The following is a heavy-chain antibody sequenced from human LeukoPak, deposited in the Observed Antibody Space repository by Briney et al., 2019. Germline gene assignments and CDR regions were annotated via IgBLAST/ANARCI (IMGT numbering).Heavy chain of an antibody. Sequence: PGGSLRLSCAASGFTFSSYWMNWARQAPGKGLEWVASINHNGNVNYYVDSVKGRFTISRDNSKNTLYLQMNSLKPEDTAVYYCARDDDGGAYSLDYWGQGTLVTVSS. J-gene: IGHJ4*02. CDR1: GFTFSSYW. D-gene: IGHD4/OR15-4a*01. V-gene: IGHV3-7*01. CDR3: ARDDDGGAYSLDY. CDR2: INHNGNVN.